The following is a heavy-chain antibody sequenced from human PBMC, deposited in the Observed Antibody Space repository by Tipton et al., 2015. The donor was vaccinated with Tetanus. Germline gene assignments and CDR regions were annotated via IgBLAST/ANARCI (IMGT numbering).Heavy chain of an antibody. V-gene: IGHV4-59*01. CDR2: ITYSAST. J-gene: IGHJ4*02. D-gene: IGHD3-3*01. CDR1: GSSMSSYY. Sequence: TLSLTCSVSGSSMSSYYWSWIRQTPGERLEWIAYITYSASTKYNPSFRSRVTMSLQASKNEFSLRLSSVTAADTAVYHCARANNDFPKKGPFDSWGQGSLVIVSS. CDR3: ARANNDFPKKGPFDS.